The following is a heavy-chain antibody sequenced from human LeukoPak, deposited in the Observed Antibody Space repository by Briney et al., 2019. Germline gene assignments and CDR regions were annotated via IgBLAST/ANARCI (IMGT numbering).Heavy chain of an antibody. D-gene: IGHD6-13*01. CDR1: GYTFTGYY. J-gene: IGHJ4*02. V-gene: IGHV1-2*02. Sequence: ASVKLSCTASGYTFTGYYMHWVRQAPGQGLEWMGWINPNSGGTNYAQKFQGRVTITRDPSITTAYMEMSRLRSDAQALYSVARAVSGDEVPMAAASFDYWGQGALVTVSS. CDR2: INPNSGGT. CDR3: ARAVSGDEVPMAAASFDY.